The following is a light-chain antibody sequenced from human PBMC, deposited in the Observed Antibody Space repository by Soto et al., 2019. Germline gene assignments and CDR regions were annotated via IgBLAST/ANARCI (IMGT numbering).Light chain of an antibody. CDR1: SSDVGGYNY. J-gene: IGLJ2*01. CDR2: DVS. V-gene: IGLV2-14*01. Sequence: QSALTQPASVSGSPGQSITISCTGTSSDVGGYNYVYWYQQHPGKAPKLLIYDVSNRPSGVSNRFSGSKSANTASLTISGLQAEDEADYYCSSYTSTSVVFGGGTKLTVL. CDR3: SSYTSTSVV.